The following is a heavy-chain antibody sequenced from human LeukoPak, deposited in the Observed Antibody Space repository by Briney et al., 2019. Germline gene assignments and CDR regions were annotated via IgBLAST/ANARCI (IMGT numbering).Heavy chain of an antibody. Sequence: GGSLRLSCVASGYTFSHYWMSWVRQTPGKGLEWVASISNGGYPTYYVDSVRGRFTISRDNSKNTLYLQMNSLRVDDTALYYCARVGNLWNDVPFDYWGQGTLVTVSS. CDR3: ARVGNLWNDVPFDY. J-gene: IGHJ4*02. V-gene: IGHV3-7*01. CDR2: ISNGGYPT. D-gene: IGHD1-1*01. CDR1: GYTFSHYW.